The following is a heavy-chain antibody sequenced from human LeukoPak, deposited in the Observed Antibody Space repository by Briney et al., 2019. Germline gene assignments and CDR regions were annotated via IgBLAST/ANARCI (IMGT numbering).Heavy chain of an antibody. J-gene: IGHJ4*02. CDR1: GGSISSGGYY. V-gene: IGHV4-30-2*01. Sequence: SETLSLTCTVSGGSISSGGYYWSWIRQPPGKGLEWIGYIYHSGSTYYNPSLKSRVTISVDRSKNQFSLKLSSVTAADTAVYYCARDTYYYDSSGYRVYFDYWGQGTLVTVSS. D-gene: IGHD3-22*01. CDR2: IYHSGST. CDR3: ARDTYYYDSSGYRVYFDY.